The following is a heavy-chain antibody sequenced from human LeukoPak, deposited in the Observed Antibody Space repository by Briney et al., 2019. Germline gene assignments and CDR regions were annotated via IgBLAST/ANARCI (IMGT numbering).Heavy chain of an antibody. CDR3: ARDKKSGESSEIDY. Sequence: GGSLRLSCASSGFIFSNYWVHGVRQAPGKGLVGVSRIKLDGTITKYADSVKGRFTVSRDNAKNTLNVQMNSLRAEDTAVYYCARDKKSGESSEIDYWGQGTLVTVSS. J-gene: IGHJ4*02. CDR1: GFIFSNYW. CDR2: IKLDGTIT. D-gene: IGHD3-10*01. V-gene: IGHV3-74*03.